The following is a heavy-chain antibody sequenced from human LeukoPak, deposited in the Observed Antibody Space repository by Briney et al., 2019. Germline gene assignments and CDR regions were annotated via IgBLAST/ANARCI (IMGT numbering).Heavy chain of an antibody. J-gene: IGHJ4*02. CDR3: AKDKWNYYDSSGYYRTIFDY. CDR1: GFTFSSYA. V-gene: IGHV3-23*01. Sequence: GGSLRLSCAASGFTFSSYAMSWVRQAPGKGLEWVSAISGSGGSTYYADSVKGRFTISRDKSKNTLYLQMNSLRAEDTAVYYCAKDKWNYYDSSGYYRTIFDYWGQGTLVTVSS. D-gene: IGHD3-22*01. CDR2: ISGSGGST.